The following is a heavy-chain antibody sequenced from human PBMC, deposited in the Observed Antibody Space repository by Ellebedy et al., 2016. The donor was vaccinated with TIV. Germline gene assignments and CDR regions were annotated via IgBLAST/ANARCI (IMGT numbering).Heavy chain of an antibody. V-gene: IGHV1-46*04. CDR1: GYTFTSYY. Sequence: ASVKVSCKASGYTFTSYYMHWVRQAPGQGLEWMGIINTSGGSTSYAQKLQGRVTMTRDTSTSTVYMELSSLRSEDTGVYYCARERIAVAGTNYYYYGMDVWGQGTTVTVSS. CDR3: ARERIAVAGTNYYYYGMDV. D-gene: IGHD6-19*01. CDR2: INTSGGST. J-gene: IGHJ6*02.